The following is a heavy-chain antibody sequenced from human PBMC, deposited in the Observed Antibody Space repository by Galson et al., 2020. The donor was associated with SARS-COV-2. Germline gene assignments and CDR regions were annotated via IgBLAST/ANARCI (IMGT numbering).Heavy chain of an antibody. V-gene: IGHV4-39*07. CDR3: ARVFDYFDP. CDR1: GDSIRRSRYY. CDR2: TYHSGSP. J-gene: IGHJ5*02. D-gene: IGHD3-9*01. Sequence: SETLSLTCTVSGDSIRRSRYYWGWVRQAPGTGLEWIGSTYHSGSPYYNPSLRSRVTISVDTSKNQFSLKLTSVTAADTATYYCARVFDYFDPWGQGTQVTVSS.